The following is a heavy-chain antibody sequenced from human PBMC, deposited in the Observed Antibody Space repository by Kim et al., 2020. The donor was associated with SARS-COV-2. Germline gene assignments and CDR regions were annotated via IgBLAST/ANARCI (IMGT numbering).Heavy chain of an antibody. V-gene: IGHV1-3*01. J-gene: IGHJ4*02. CDR3: AGERFGGSFDY. Sequence: ASVKVSCKASGFTFSDYAMYWVRQAPGQRLAWMGWINAGSGNPRYSQKFQGRVTITWDTSASTAYMDLTSLRFEDTAVYYCAGERFGGSFDYWGQGTLVTVSS. CDR1: GFTFSDYA. D-gene: IGHD3-10*01. CDR2: INAGSGNP.